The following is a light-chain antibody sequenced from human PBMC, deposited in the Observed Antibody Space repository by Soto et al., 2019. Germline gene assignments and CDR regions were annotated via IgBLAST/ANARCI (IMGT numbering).Light chain of an antibody. J-gene: IGLJ2*01. CDR2: EGS. CDR3: CSYAGSTSVV. V-gene: IGLV2-23*01. CDR1: SSDVGSYNV. Sequence: QSALTQPASVSGSPGQSITISCTGTSSDVGSYNVVSWYQQHPGKAPKLMTYEGSKRPSGVSNRFSGSKSGNTASLTISGLQAEDEADYCCCSYAGSTSVVFGGGTKLTVL.